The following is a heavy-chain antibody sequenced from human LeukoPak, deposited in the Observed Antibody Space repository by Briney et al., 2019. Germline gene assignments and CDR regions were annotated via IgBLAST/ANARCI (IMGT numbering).Heavy chain of an antibody. Sequence: SETLSLTCTVSGDSISSSSSYWGWIRQPPGEGLEWIGSIYYSGSTYYNTSLKSRVTISVDTSKNQFSLRLNSVTAADTAVYYCARRQHMDVWGKGTTVTISS. CDR3: ARRQHMDV. V-gene: IGHV4-39*01. D-gene: IGHD1-1*01. CDR2: IYYSGST. CDR1: GDSISSSSSY. J-gene: IGHJ6*03.